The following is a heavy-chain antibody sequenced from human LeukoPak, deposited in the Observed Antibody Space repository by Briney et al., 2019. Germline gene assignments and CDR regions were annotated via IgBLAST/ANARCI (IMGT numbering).Heavy chain of an antibody. Sequence: GGSLRLSCAASGFTFSSSAMHWVRQAPGKGLEYVSAISSNGGSTYYANSVKGRFTISRDNSKNTLYLQMGSLRAEDMAVYYCARRHGITAFGIWGQGTVVTVSS. CDR2: ISSNGGST. J-gene: IGHJ3*02. D-gene: IGHD3-10*01. CDR1: GFTFSSSA. CDR3: ARRHGITAFGI. V-gene: IGHV3-64*01.